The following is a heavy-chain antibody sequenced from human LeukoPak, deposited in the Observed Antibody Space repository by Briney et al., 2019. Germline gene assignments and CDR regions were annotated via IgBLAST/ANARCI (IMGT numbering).Heavy chain of an antibody. CDR3: ARVRGSGYDTIYYFDY. J-gene: IGHJ4*02. Sequence: ASVKVSCKASGYTFTSYAMHWVRQAPGQRLEWMGWINAGNGNTKYSQKFQGRVTITRDTSASTAYMELSSLRSEDTAVYYCARVRGSGYDTIYYFDYWGQGPLVTVSS. CDR1: GYTFTSYA. D-gene: IGHD3-9*01. V-gene: IGHV1-3*01. CDR2: INAGNGNT.